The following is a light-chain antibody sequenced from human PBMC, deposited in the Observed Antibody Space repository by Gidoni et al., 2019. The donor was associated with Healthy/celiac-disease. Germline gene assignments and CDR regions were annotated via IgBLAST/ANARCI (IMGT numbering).Light chain of an antibody. CDR3: QQLNSYLT. CDR2: AAS. J-gene: IGKJ4*01. CDR1: QGICSY. V-gene: IGKV1-9*01. Sequence: IRLTQAQSSLSASVRDRVTITCRAIQGICSYLAWYQQQPGKAPKLLIYAASTLQSGVPSRFSGSGSGTDFTLTISSLQPEDFSTYYCQQLNSYLTFXGXTKVEIK.